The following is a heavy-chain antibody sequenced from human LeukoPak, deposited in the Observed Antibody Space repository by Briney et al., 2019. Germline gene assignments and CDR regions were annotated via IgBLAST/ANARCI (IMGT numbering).Heavy chain of an antibody. CDR1: GFTFSSYE. J-gene: IGHJ4*02. Sequence: GGSLRLSCAASGFTFSSYEMNWVRQAPGKGVERVSYISSSGSTIYYADSVKGRFTISRENAKKSLYLQMNSLRAEDTAVYYCAREEVVVAATRRGDYFDYWGQGTLVTVSS. CDR3: AREEVVVAATRRGDYFDY. D-gene: IGHD2-15*01. V-gene: IGHV3-48*03. CDR2: ISSSGSTI.